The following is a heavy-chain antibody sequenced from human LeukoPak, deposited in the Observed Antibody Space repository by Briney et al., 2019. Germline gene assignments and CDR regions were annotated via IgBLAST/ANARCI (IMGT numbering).Heavy chain of an antibody. CDR2: ISSSSSYI. V-gene: IGHV3-21*01. D-gene: IGHD4-17*01. J-gene: IGHJ4*02. CDR1: GFTFISYS. Sequence: GGPLTLSFAASGFTFISYSMNWVRQAPGKGLECVSSISSSSSYIYYADSVKGRFTISRDNAKNSLYLQMNSLRAEDTAVYYCASRLTTGSWGQGTLVTVSS. CDR3: ASRLTTGS.